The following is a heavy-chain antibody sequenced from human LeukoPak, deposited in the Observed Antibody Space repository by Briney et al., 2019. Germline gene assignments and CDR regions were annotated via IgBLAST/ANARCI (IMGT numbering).Heavy chain of an antibody. J-gene: IGHJ4*02. Sequence: PGGSLRLSCAASGFTFNSYAMSWVRQAPGKGLEWVSSISGSGGSTYYTDSVKGRFTISRDNSKNTLYLQMNSLRAEDTAGYYCVKDQDSGAYSRFDYWGQGTLVTVSS. CDR2: ISGSGGST. CDR3: VKDQDSGAYSRFDY. D-gene: IGHD3-22*01. CDR1: GFTFNSYA. V-gene: IGHV3-23*01.